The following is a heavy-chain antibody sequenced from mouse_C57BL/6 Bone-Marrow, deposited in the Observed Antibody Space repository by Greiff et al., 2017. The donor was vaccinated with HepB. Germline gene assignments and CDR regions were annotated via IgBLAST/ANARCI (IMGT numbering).Heavy chain of an antibody. CDR3: ARAITTVVDYFDY. V-gene: IGHV3-6*01. J-gene: IGHJ2*01. D-gene: IGHD1-1*01. CDR1: GYSITSGYY. Sequence: DVQLQESGPGLVKPSQSLSLTCSVTGYSITSGYYWNWIRQFPGNKLEWMGYKSYDGSNNYNPSLKNRISITRDTSKNQFFLKLNSVTTEDTATYYCARAITTVVDYFDYWGQGTTLTVSS. CDR2: KSYDGSN.